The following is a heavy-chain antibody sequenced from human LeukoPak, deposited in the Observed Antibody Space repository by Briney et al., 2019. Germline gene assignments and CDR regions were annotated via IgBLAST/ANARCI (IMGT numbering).Heavy chain of an antibody. CDR2: IYQSGST. J-gene: IGHJ4*02. CDR1: AYSISSGYY. CDR3: ARHSSGWHFDS. Sequence: PSETLSLTCTVSAYSISSGYYWGWIRQPPGKGLEWIGSIYQSGSTYYNPSLKSRVTISADTSRNHLSLNLRSLTAADTAVYYCARHSSGWHFDSWGQGALVTVSS. D-gene: IGHD6-19*01. V-gene: IGHV4-38-2*02.